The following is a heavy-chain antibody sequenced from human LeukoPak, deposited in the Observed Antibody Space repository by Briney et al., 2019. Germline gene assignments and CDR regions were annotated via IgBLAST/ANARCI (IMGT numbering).Heavy chain of an antibody. CDR1: GGTFSSYA. Sequence: SVKVSCKASGGTFSSYAISWVRQAPGQGLEWMGGIIPIFGTANYAQKFQGRVTITADESTSTAYMELSSLRSEDTAVYYCASRPFETTVVPWDFYWGQGTQVTVSS. J-gene: IGHJ4*02. CDR3: ASRPFETTVVPWDFY. V-gene: IGHV1-69*13. D-gene: IGHD4-23*01. CDR2: IIPIFGTA.